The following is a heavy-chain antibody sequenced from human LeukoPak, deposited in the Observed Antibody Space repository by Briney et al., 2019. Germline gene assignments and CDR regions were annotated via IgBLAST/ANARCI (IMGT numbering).Heavy chain of an antibody. CDR2: FKKRADKYTR. D-gene: IGHD1-26*01. V-gene: IGHV3-72*01. Sequence: PGGSQTLSCAPSGLTFSDHYIEWARQAPGGGLECVVRFKKRADKYTRKSCAAVKPTLTISREESNISMYLQMHSLTTEYTAVSYCVRPAGIGSYSAFYSSGQGGLVTLSP. CDR1: GLTFSDHY. J-gene: IGHJ4*02. CDR3: VRPAGIGSYSAFYS.